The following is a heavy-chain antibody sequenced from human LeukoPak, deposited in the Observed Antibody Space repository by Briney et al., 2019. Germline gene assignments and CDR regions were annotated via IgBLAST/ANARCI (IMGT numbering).Heavy chain of an antibody. D-gene: IGHD6-13*01. CDR1: GFTFSSYG. CDR2: IRYDGSNK. CDR3: AKGGYSSSLGDFDY. V-gene: IGHV3-30*02. Sequence: GGSLRLSCAASGFTFSSYGMDWVRQAPGKGLEWVAFIRYDGSNKYYADSVKGRFTISRDNSKNTLYLQMNSLRAEDTAVYYCAKGGYSSSLGDFDYWGQGTLVTVSS. J-gene: IGHJ4*02.